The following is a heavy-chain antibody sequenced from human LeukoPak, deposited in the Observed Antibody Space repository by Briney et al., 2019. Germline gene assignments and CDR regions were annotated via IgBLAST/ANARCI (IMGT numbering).Heavy chain of an antibody. Sequence: PGGSLRLSCAASGFTFDDYAMHWVRQVPGKGLEWVSGISWNSGRIGYADSVKGRFTISRDNAKNSLYLQMNSLRAEDTALYYCAKADYDILTGHVDYWGQGTLVTVSS. D-gene: IGHD3-9*01. V-gene: IGHV3-9*01. CDR3: AKADYDILTGHVDY. J-gene: IGHJ4*02. CDR1: GFTFDDYA. CDR2: ISWNSGRI.